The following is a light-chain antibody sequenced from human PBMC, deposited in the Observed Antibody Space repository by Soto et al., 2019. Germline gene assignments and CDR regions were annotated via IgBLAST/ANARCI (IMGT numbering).Light chain of an antibody. J-gene: IGLJ1*01. Sequence: QSALTQPASVSGSPGQSITSSCTGSSGDVGGYGYVSWYQQHPGKAPKLIIYEVTKRPSGVSNRFSGSKSGNTASLTISGLQSDDEADYYCTSYTNTSLLRTVFGTGTKVTVL. CDR3: TSYTNTSLLRTV. V-gene: IGLV2-14*01. CDR2: EVT. CDR1: SGDVGGYGY.